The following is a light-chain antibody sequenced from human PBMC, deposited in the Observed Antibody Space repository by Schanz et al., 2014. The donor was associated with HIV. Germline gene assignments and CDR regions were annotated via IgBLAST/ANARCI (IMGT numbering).Light chain of an antibody. V-gene: IGKV3-11*01. CDR3: QQRSNWPPYT. CDR2: DAS. CDR1: KSVNNNY. J-gene: IGKJ2*01. Sequence: EIVLTQSPGTLSLSPGEGATLSCRATKSVNNNYLPWYQQKPGQAPRLLIYDASNRATGIPARFSGSGSGTDFTLTISSLKPEDFAVYYCQQRSNWPPYTFGQGTKLEIK.